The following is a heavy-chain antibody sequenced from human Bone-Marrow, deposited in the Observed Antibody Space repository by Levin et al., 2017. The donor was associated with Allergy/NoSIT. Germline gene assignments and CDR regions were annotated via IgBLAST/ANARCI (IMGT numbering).Heavy chain of an antibody. V-gene: IGHV3-15*01. Sequence: PGGSLRLSCAASGFTFSKAWMSWVRQAPGKGLEWVGRIKSKVDGGTIDYAAPVKGRITISRDDSKNTVYLQMNSLKTEDTAVYYCSTLGDGKDYWGQGTRVTVSS. CDR2: IKSKVDGGTI. D-gene: IGHD3-10*01. CDR3: STLGDGKDY. CDR1: GFTFSKAW. J-gene: IGHJ4*02.